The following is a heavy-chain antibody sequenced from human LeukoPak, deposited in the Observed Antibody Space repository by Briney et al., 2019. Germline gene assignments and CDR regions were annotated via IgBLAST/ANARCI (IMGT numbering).Heavy chain of an antibody. CDR1: GFTFSSYA. Sequence: GGSLRLSCAASGFTFSSYAMSWVRQAPGKGLEWVSAISGSGGSTYYADSVKGRFTISRDNSKNTLYLQMNSLRAEDTAVYYCARGFDGLRLKGQYFDYWGQGTLVTVSS. CDR2: ISGSGGST. CDR3: ARGFDGLRLKGQYFDY. J-gene: IGHJ4*02. V-gene: IGHV3-23*01. D-gene: IGHD5/OR15-5a*01.